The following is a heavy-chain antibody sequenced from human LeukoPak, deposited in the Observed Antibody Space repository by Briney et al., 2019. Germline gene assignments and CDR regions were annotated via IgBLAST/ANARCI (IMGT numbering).Heavy chain of an antibody. V-gene: IGHV6-1*01. CDR1: GDXVSSNSAA. Sequence: SQTLSLTCDISGDXVSSNSAAWNWIRQSPSRGLKWLGRTYYRSKWYNNYAVSVKSRITINPDTSKNQFSLQLNSVTPEDTAVYYCAREGRGDIDFDYWGQGTLVTVSS. CDR2: TYYRSKWYN. CDR3: AREGRGDIDFDY. J-gene: IGHJ4*02. D-gene: IGHD2-15*01.